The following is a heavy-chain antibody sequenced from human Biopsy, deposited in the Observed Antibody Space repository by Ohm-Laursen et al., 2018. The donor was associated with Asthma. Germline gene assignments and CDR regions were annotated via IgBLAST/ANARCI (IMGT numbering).Heavy chain of an antibody. CDR1: GFTFGSYG. CDR2: IKHDGTEK. J-gene: IGHJ1*01. Sequence: SLRLSCSASGFTFGSYGLHWVRQAPGKGLEWVANIKHDGTEKNHVDSLKGRFTISRDNAKNSLYLQMNSLRAEDTAVYYCARTFHFWSPYHAEHYQLWGQGTLVTASS. CDR3: ARTFHFWSPYHAEHYQL. V-gene: IGHV3-7*01. D-gene: IGHD3-3*02.